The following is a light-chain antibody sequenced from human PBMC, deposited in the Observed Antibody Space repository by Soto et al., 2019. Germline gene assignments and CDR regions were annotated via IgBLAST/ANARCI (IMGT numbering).Light chain of an antibody. J-gene: IGKJ1*01. CDR3: QQYGSSYPWT. CDR2: ATS. Sequence: EIVLTQSPGTLSLSPGERATLSCRASQTVTSSYFAWYQQRPGQAPRLLIYATSSRATGIPDRFSGSGSGTDFTLTISSLDPEDFAVYYCQQYGSSYPWTFGQGTKVDIK. V-gene: IGKV3-20*01. CDR1: QTVTSSY.